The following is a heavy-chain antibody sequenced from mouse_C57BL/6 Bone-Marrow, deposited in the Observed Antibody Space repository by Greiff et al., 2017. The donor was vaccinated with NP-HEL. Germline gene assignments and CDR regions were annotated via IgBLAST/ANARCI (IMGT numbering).Heavy chain of an antibody. CDR2: ISDGGSYT. D-gene: IGHD3-2*02. Sequence: EVKLMESGGGLVTPGGSLKLSCAASGFTFSSYAMSWVRQTPEKRLEWVATISDGGSYTYYPDNVKGRFTISRDNAKNNLYLQMSHLKSEDTAMYYCARDPTAQATGYWGQGTTLTVSS. J-gene: IGHJ2*01. CDR1: GFTFSSYA. CDR3: ARDPTAQATGY. V-gene: IGHV5-4*01.